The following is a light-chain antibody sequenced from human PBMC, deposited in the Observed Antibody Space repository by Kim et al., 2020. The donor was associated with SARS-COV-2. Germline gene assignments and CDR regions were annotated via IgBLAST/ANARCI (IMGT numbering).Light chain of an antibody. V-gene: IGKV1-39*01. Sequence: ASVGDIVTIPCRASQSISSYLNWYQRKPGKDPKPLIYSASSLQSGVPLRFSGSGSGTDFTLTISSLQPEDFATYYCQQSFSSLRTFGQGTKMDIK. J-gene: IGKJ1*01. CDR2: SAS. CDR1: QSISSY. CDR3: QQSFSSLRT.